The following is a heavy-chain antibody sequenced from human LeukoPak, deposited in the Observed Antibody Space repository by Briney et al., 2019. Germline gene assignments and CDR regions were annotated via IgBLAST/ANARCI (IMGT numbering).Heavy chain of an antibody. CDR3: AKAPSIAAAGTIWYFQH. J-gene: IGHJ1*01. CDR2: IRYDGSNK. V-gene: IGHV3-30*02. D-gene: IGHD6-13*01. Sequence: GGSLTLSCAASGFTFSSYGMHWVRQAPGKGLEWEAFIRYDGSNKYYADSVKGLFTISRDNSKNTLYLQMNSLRAEDTAVYYCAKAPSIAAAGTIWYFQHWGQGTLVTVSS. CDR1: GFTFSSYG.